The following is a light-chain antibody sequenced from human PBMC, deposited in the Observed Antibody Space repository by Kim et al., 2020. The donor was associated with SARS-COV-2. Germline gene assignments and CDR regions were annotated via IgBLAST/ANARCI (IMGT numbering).Light chain of an antibody. Sequence: SPGERATLSCRARQSVSNNLAWYQHKPGRPPRLLIYGASTRATGVPARFSGSGSGTDFTLTVSSLQSEDFAVYFCHHYNDWPPGDTFGQGTKLEI. CDR2: GAS. J-gene: IGKJ2*01. V-gene: IGKV3-15*01. CDR3: HHYNDWPPGDT. CDR1: QSVSNN.